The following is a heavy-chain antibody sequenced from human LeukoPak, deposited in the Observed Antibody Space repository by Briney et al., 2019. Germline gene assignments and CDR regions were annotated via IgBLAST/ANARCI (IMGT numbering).Heavy chain of an antibody. CDR3: ARHRYGLSPFDY. CDR1: GGSISSYY. Sequence: SETLSLTCTVSGGSISSYYWSWIRQPPGKGPEWIGYIYYSGSTNYNPSLKSRVTISVDTSKNQFSLKLSSVTAADTAVYYCARHRYGLSPFDYWGQGTLVTVSS. V-gene: IGHV4-59*08. D-gene: IGHD5-18*01. CDR2: IYYSGST. J-gene: IGHJ4*02.